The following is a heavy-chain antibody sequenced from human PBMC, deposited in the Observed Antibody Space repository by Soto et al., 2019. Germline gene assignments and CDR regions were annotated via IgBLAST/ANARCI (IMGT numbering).Heavy chain of an antibody. CDR3: ARNYGGNSSAFDI. V-gene: IGHV3-64*01. CDR1: AFTFSSYA. D-gene: IGHD2-21*02. CDR2: ISSNGGST. Sequence: EVQLVESGGGLVQPGGSLRLSCAASAFTFSSYAMHWVRQAPGKGLEYVSAISSNGGSTYYANSVKGRFTISRDNSKNTLYLQMGSLRAEDMAVYYCARNYGGNSSAFDIWGQGTMVTASS. J-gene: IGHJ3*02.